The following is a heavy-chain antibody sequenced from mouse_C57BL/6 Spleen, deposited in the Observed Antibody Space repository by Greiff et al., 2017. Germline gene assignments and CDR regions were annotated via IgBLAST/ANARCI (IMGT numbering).Heavy chain of an antibody. CDR2: IDPSDSYT. J-gene: IGHJ2*01. CDR3: ARGWLRRFDY. D-gene: IGHD2-2*01. CDR1: GHTFTSYW. Sequence: QVQLQQPGAELVRPGTSVKLSCKASGHTFTSYWMHWVKQRPGQGLEWIGVIDPSDSYTNYNQKFKGKATLTVDTSSSTAYMQLSSLTSEDSAVYYCARGWLRRFDYWGQGTTLTVSS. V-gene: IGHV1-59*01.